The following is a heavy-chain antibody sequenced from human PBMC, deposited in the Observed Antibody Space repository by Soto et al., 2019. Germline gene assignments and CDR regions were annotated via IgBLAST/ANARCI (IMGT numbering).Heavy chain of an antibody. CDR1: GFSLRNARMS. J-gene: IGHJ5*02. Sequence: QVTLKESGPVLVKPTETLTLTCTVSGFSLRNARMSVSWIRQPPGKALEWLAHFFSNDEKSYNTSLKSRLTISKDTSRSQVVLTMTTMDPVDTATYYCAIGTATFDPWGQGTLVTVSS. CDR2: FFSNDEK. V-gene: IGHV2-26*01. CDR3: AIGTATFDP. D-gene: IGHD2-15*01.